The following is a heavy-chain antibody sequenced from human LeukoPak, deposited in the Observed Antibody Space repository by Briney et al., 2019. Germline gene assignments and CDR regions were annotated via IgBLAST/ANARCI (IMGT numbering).Heavy chain of an antibody. D-gene: IGHD6-13*01. CDR2: IYHSGST. Sequence: SETLSLTCAVSGGSISSSNWWSWVRQPPGKGLEWIGEIYHSGSTNYNPSLKSRVTISVDKSKNQFSLKLSSVTAADTAVYYCATSDIAAAGTLDYWGQGTLVTVSS. J-gene: IGHJ4*02. V-gene: IGHV4-4*02. CDR1: GGSISSSNW. CDR3: ATSDIAAAGTLDY.